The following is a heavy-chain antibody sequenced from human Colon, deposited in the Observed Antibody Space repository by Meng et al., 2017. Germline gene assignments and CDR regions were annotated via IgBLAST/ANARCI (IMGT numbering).Heavy chain of an antibody. CDR3: ASFPPPGKQWLVTDY. D-gene: IGHD6-19*01. J-gene: IGHJ4*02. Sequence: QVPLEASGPGLGKPSRDLSPTCAVSGGSISSSNWWSWVRQPPGKGLEWIGEIYHSGSTNYNPSLKSRVTISVDKSKNQFSLKLSSVTAADTAVYYCASFPPPGKQWLVTDYWGQGTLVTVSS. V-gene: IGHV4-4*02. CDR1: GGSISSSNW. CDR2: IYHSGST.